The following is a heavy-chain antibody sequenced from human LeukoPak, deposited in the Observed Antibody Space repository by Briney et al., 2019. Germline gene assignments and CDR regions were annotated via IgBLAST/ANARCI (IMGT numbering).Heavy chain of an antibody. J-gene: IGHJ3*02. D-gene: IGHD3-9*01. Sequence: SETPSLTCTVSGGSISSYYWSWIRQPPGKGLEWIGYIYYSGSTNYNPSLESRVTISVDTSKNQFSLKLSSVTAADTAVYYCASLYYDILTGHQDAFDIWGQGTMVTVSS. CDR1: GGSISSYY. V-gene: IGHV4-59*08. CDR3: ASLYYDILTGHQDAFDI. CDR2: IYYSGST.